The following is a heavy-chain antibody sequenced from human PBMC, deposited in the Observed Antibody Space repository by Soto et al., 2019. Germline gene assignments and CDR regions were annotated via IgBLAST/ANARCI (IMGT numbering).Heavy chain of an antibody. Sequence: NPGGSLRLSCVASGFTFTRYSMNWVRQAPGKGLEWVSSISSTTNYIYYGDSMKGRFTISRDNAKNSLYLEMNSLRAEDTAVYYCARESEDLTSNFDYWGQGTLVTVSS. J-gene: IGHJ4*02. CDR3: ARESEDLTSNFDY. CDR2: ISSTTNYI. V-gene: IGHV3-21*06. CDR1: GFTFTRYS.